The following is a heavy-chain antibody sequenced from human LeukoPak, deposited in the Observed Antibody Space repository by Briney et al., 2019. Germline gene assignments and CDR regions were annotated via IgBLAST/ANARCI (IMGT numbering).Heavy chain of an antibody. Sequence: GGSLRLSCAASGFTFSSYSMNWVRQAPGKGLEWVSSISSSSSYIYYADSVKGRFTISRDNVKNSLYLQMNSLRAEDTAVYYCARGGYCSSTSCYGDSFWFDPWGQGTLVTVSS. V-gene: IGHV3-21*01. CDR3: ARGGYCSSTSCYGDSFWFDP. CDR2: ISSSSSYI. CDR1: GFTFSSYS. D-gene: IGHD2-2*01. J-gene: IGHJ5*02.